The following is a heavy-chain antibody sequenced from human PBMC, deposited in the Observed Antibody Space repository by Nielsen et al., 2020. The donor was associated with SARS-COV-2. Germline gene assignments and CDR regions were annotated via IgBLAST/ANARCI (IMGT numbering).Heavy chain of an antibody. J-gene: IGHJ4*02. CDR1: GYIFTNYG. D-gene: IGHD6-13*01. CDR3: ARRYSSSWYPFDY. CDR2: IIPIFGTA. Sequence: LVKVSCKASGYIFTNYGISWVRQAPGQGLEWMGGIIPIFGTANYAQKFQGRVTITADKSTSTAYMELSSLRSEDTAVYYCARRYSSSWYPFDYWGQGTLVTVSS. V-gene: IGHV1-69*06.